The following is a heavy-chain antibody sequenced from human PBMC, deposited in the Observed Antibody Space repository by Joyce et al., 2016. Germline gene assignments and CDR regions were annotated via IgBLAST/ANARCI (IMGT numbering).Heavy chain of an antibody. V-gene: IGHV4-39*07. J-gene: IGHJ4*02. CDR2: IDYDGDS. CDR3: VGLRVGHSMPIDY. Sequence: HLHLQESGPRLVKPSVTLSVACTVAGASLSRGGFYWGWIRQPPGKSLEWVGNIDYDGDSSYNPALKSRVTASKDKAKDEFSQKQTSVTAADTAIYHCVGLRVGHSMPIDYWGQGTLVTVSS. CDR1: GASLSRGGFY. D-gene: IGHD1-26*01.